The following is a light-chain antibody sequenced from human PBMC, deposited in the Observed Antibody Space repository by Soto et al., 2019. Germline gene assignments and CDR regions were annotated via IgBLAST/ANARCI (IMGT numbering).Light chain of an antibody. CDR3: SSYTDTCTLSTLVL. CDR2: DVN. V-gene: IGLV2-14*01. J-gene: IGLJ2*01. Sequence: QSALTQPASVSGSPGQSITISCTGTSSDIGGYNYVSWYQQHPGKAPKLMIFDVNNRPSGVSDRFSGSKSDNTASQTISGLQSEHEADYDCSSYTDTCTLSTLVLFGGGTKLTVL. CDR1: SSDIGGYNY.